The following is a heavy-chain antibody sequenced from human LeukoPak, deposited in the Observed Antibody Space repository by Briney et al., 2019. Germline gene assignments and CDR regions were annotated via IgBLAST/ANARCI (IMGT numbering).Heavy chain of an antibody. Sequence: GGSLRLSCAASGFTFSSNWMSWVRQAQGKGLERVANIKQDGSEKYYVDSVKGRFTISRDNAKNSLCLQMNSLRAEDTAVYYCARDLLKWEFRRGPFDYWGQGTLVTVSS. CDR1: GFTFSSNW. CDR3: ARDLLKWEFRRGPFDY. J-gene: IGHJ4*02. V-gene: IGHV3-7*01. CDR2: IKQDGSEK. D-gene: IGHD1-26*01.